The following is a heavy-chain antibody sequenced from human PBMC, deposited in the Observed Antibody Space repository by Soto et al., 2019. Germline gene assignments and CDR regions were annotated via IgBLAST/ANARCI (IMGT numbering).Heavy chain of an antibody. D-gene: IGHD3-10*01. J-gene: IGHJ6*03. CDR1: GFTFTSSA. V-gene: IGHV1-58*02. CDR3: AADQAGSGGDYYHYMDV. CDR2: IAVGSGNT. Sequence: ASVKVSCKASGFTFTSSAMQWVRQARGQRLEWIGWIAVGSGNTNYAQKFQERVTITRDMSTSTAYMELSSLRSEDTVVYYCAADQAGSGGDYYHYMDVWGKGTTVTVSS.